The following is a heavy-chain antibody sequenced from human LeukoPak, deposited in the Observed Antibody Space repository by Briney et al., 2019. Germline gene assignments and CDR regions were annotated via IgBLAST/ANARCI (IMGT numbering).Heavy chain of an antibody. J-gene: IGHJ4*02. D-gene: IGHD5-24*01. V-gene: IGHV4-59*08. CDR3: ARLEADAYYFDY. CDR2: IYYSGST. Sequence: PSETLSLTSTVSGGSISSYYWSWIRQPPGKGLEWIGYIYYSGSTNYNPSLKSRVTISVDTSKNQFSLKLSSVTAADTAVYYCARLEADAYYFDYWGQGTLVTVSS. CDR1: GGSISSYY.